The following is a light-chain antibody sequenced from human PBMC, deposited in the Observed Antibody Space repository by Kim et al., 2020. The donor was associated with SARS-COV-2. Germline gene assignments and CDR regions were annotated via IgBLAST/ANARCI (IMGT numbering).Light chain of an antibody. CDR1: QSVRSN. CDR2: GAS. J-gene: IGKJ2*01. V-gene: IGKV3-15*01. CDR3: QQYEIWYT. Sequence: EIVMTQSPATLSVSPGERATLYCRASQSVRSNLAWYQQKPGQAPRLLIFGASTRATGIAARFSGSGSGTEFTLTISSLQSEDFAVYYCQQYEIWYTFGQGTKLEIK.